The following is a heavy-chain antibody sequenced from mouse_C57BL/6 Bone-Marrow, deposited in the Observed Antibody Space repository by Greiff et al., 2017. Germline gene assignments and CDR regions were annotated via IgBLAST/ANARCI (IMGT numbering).Heavy chain of an antibody. CDR2: IYPGGGYT. CDR3: ARSPDGRYAMDY. CDR1: GYTFTNYW. V-gene: IGHV1-63*01. Sequence: QAQLQQSGAELVRPGTSVKMSCKASGYTFTNYWIGWAKQRPGHGLEWIGDIYPGGGYTNYNEKFKGKATLTADKSSSTAYMQFSSLTSEDSAIYYCARSPDGRYAMDYWGQGTSVTVSS. J-gene: IGHJ4*01. D-gene: IGHD2-3*01.